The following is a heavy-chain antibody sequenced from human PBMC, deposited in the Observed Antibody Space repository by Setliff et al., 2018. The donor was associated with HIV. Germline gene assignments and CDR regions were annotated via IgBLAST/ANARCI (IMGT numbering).Heavy chain of an antibody. CDR1: GGSISSGNW. Sequence: TLSLTCAVSGGSISSGNWWSWVRQPPGKRLEWIGEIYHSGITNYNPSLKSRVTISVDKSKNQFSLKLSSVTAADTAVYYCASTTYYYDSSGYNSWPLFDYWGQGTLVTV. CDR2: IYHSGIT. CDR3: ASTTYYYDSSGYNSWPLFDY. J-gene: IGHJ4*02. V-gene: IGHV4-4*02. D-gene: IGHD3-22*01.